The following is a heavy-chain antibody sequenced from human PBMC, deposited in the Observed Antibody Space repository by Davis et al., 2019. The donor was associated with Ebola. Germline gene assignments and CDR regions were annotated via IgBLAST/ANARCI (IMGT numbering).Heavy chain of an antibody. CDR2: ISGDGGST. V-gene: IGHV3-43*02. Sequence: PGGSLRLSCAASEFTFDDYAMHWVRQAPGKGLEWVSLISGDGGSTYYADSVKGRFTISRDNSKNSLYLQMNSLRTEDTALYYCAKDGIRGGMEAYFDYWGQGTLVTVSS. D-gene: IGHD2-15*01. CDR1: EFTFDDYA. CDR3: AKDGIRGGMEAYFDY. J-gene: IGHJ4*02.